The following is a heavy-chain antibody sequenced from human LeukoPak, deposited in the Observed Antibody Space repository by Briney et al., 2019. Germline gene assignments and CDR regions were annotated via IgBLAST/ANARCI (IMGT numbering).Heavy chain of an antibody. V-gene: IGHV3-21*01. D-gene: IGHD4-17*01. CDR3: ARDGTVTTLYYFDY. Sequence: GGSLRLSCAASGFTFSSYSMNWVRQAPGKGLEWVSSISSSSSYIYYADSVKGRFTISRDNAKNSLYLQMNSLRAEDTAVYYCARDGTVTTLYYFDYWGQGTLVTVSS. CDR1: GFTFSSYS. CDR2: ISSSSSYI. J-gene: IGHJ4*02.